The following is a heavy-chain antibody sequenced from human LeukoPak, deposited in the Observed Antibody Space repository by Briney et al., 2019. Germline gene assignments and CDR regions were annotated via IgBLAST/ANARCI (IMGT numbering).Heavy chain of an antibody. D-gene: IGHD3-22*01. CDR3: ARYTYYYDSSGYPQGSFDY. J-gene: IGHJ4*02. V-gene: IGHV3-30-3*01. CDR2: ISYDGSNK. CDR1: GFTFSSYA. Sequence: GGSLRLSCAASGFTFSSYAMHWVCQAPGKGLEWVAVISYDGSNKYYADSVKGRFTISRDNSKNTLYLQMNSLRAEDTAVYYCARYTYYYDSSGYPQGSFDYWGQGTLVTVSS.